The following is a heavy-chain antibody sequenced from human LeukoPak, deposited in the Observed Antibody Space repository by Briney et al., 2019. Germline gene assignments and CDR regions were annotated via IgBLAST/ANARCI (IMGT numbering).Heavy chain of an antibody. CDR1: GGSISSYY. CDR3: AGILEWSGVY. V-gene: IGHV4-59*04. Sequence: SETLSLTCTVSGGSISSYYWSWIRRPPGKGLEWIGSMYYSGSTYYNPSLKSRVTISVDTSKNQFSLKLSSVTAADTAVYYCAGILEWSGVYWGQGTLVTVSS. J-gene: IGHJ4*02. CDR2: MYYSGST. D-gene: IGHD3-3*01.